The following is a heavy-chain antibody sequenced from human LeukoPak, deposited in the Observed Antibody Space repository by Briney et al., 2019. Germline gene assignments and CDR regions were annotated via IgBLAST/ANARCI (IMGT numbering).Heavy chain of an antibody. CDR3: ARPKSYCSGGICYPEYFHH. Sequence: GESLKISCKGSGYSFTNYRIGWVRQMPGKGLEWMGIIYPGDSDIRYSPSFQGQVTISADKSISTAYLQWSSLKASDTAMYYCARPKSYCSGGICYPEYFHHWGQGTLVTVSS. D-gene: IGHD2-15*01. V-gene: IGHV5-51*01. J-gene: IGHJ1*01. CDR2: IYPGDSDI. CDR1: GYSFTNYR.